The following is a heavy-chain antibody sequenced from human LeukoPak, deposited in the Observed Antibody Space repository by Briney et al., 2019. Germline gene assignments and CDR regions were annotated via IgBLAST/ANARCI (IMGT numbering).Heavy chain of an antibody. CDR3: ARDPWEPTNYFDY. Sequence: GGSLRLSCAASGFTFSSYAMNWVRQAPGKGLEWVAIISYDGSNKYYADSVKGRFTISRDKSKNTLYLQMSSLRAEDTAVYYCARDPWEPTNYFDYWGQGTLVTVSS. CDR2: ISYDGSNK. CDR1: GFTFSSYA. J-gene: IGHJ4*02. D-gene: IGHD1-26*01. V-gene: IGHV3-30*04.